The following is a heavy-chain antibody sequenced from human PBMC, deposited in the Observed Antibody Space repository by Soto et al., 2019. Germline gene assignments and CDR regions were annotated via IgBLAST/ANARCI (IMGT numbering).Heavy chain of an antibody. V-gene: IGHV3-30*18. CDR3: AKDVVVGATTGLGDYYYYYGMDV. CDR2: ISYDGSNK. Sequence: QVSLVESGGGVVQPGKSLRLSCAASGFTFRSYDMHWVRQAPGKGLEWVALISYDGSNKYYADSVKGRFTISRDNSKNTLYLQMNSLRAEDTAVYYCAKDVVVGATTGLGDYYYYYGMDVWGQGTTVTVSS. D-gene: IGHD1-26*01. J-gene: IGHJ6*02. CDR1: GFTFRSYD.